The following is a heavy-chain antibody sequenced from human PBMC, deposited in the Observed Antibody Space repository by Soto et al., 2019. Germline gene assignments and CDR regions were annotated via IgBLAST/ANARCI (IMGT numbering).Heavy chain of an antibody. D-gene: IGHD6-19*01. CDR2: ISYDGSNK. V-gene: IGHV3-30*18. Sequence: GGSLRLSCAASGFTFSSYGMHWVRQAPGKGLEWVAVISYDGSNKYYADSVKGRFTISRDNSKNTLYLQMNSLRAEDTAVYYCAKEVYSSGWYEWGFWDYWGQGTLVTVSS. CDR1: GFTFSSYG. J-gene: IGHJ4*02. CDR3: AKEVYSSGWYEWGFWDY.